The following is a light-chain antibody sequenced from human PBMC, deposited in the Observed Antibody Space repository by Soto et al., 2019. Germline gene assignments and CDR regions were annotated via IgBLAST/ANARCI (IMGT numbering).Light chain of an antibody. CDR2: KAS. V-gene: IGKV1-5*03. CDR3: QHYFSYPYA. Sequence: DIQVTQSPATLSASVGDTVSITCRASQSVLTWLAWYQQKPGRAPNLLIYKASRLRDGVPSRFSGSGSGTDFTLTITSLQPDDFASYFCQHYFSYPYAFGQGTKLEI. CDR1: QSVLTW. J-gene: IGKJ2*01.